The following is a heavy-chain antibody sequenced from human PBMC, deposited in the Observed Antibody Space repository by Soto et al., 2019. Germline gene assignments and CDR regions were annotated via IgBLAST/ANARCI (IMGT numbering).Heavy chain of an antibody. D-gene: IGHD2-15*01. V-gene: IGHV4-39*01. CDR1: GGFISRGSHY. J-gene: IGHJ5*02. CDR3: ARHDYCSGGSCSSGFWFDP. CDR2: IYYSGST. Sequence: SETLSLTCAGSGGFISRGSHYWAWVRQPPGKGLEWIGSIYYSGSTYYNPSLKSRVTISVDTSKNQFSLKLSSVTAADTAVYYCARHDYCSGGSCSSGFWFDPWGQGTLVTVS.